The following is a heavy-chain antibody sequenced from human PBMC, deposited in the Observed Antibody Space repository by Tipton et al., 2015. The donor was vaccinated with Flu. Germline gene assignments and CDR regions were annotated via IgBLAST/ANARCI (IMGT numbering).Heavy chain of an antibody. D-gene: IGHD1-26*01. CDR2: TYYSGYT. CDR3: ARVIIVGATGAESFDH. V-gene: IGHV4-59*01. CDR1: GGSISSFY. Sequence: TLSLTCTVSGGSISSFYWSWIRQPPGKGLEWIGYTYYSGYTKYNPSLKSRVTISVDTSKNQFSLKLSSVTAADTAVYYCARVIIVGATGAESFDHWGQGTLVTVSS. J-gene: IGHJ4*02.